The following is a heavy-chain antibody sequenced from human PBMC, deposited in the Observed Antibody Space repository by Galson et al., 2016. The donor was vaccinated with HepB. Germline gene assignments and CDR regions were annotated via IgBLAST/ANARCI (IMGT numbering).Heavy chain of an antibody. CDR2: IDPDDSYT. CDR3: ARALEYGSRNYYDYYAMDV. CDR1: GYRLTDYW. J-gene: IGHJ6*02. Sequence: QSGAEVKEPGESLRISYQGSGYRLTDYWITWVRQVPGKGLQWMGRIDPDDSYTNYSPSFQGHVTISVDKSINTAYLQWSTLKASDTAIYYCARALEYGSRNYYDYYAMDVWGPGTTVIVSS. V-gene: IGHV5-10-1*01. D-gene: IGHD4-17*01.